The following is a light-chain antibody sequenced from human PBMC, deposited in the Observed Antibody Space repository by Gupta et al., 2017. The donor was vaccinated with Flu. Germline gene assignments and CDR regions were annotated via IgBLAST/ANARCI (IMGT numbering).Light chain of an antibody. J-gene: IGKJ1*01. CDR3: QQEDNTPWT. Sequence: DFMMTQSPDSMAVSLGERATITCKSGQSILSGINQKNFLAWYQQKPGQPPKLLIYWASSRGSGVPERFSGSGSGTHFTLTISSLQPDDVAVYYCQQEDNTPWTFGQGTKVEIK. CDR1: QSILSGINQKNF. CDR2: WAS. V-gene: IGKV4-1*01.